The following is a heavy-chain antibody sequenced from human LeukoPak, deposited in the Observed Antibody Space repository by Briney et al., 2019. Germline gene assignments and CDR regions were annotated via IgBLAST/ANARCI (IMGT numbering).Heavy chain of an antibody. D-gene: IGHD2-15*01. CDR1: GGSISSYY. CDR3: ARGRYCSGGSCYSSQAAEFDP. Sequence: SETLSLTCTVSGGSISSYYWSWIRQPPGKGLEWIGYIYYSGSTNYNPSLKSRVTISVDTSKNQFFLKLSSVTAADTAVYYCARGRYCSGGSCYSSQAAEFDPWGQGTLVTVSS. CDR2: IYYSGST. J-gene: IGHJ5*02. V-gene: IGHV4-59*01.